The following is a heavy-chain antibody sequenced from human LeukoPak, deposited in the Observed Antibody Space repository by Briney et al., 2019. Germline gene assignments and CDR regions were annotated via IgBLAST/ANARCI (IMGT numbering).Heavy chain of an antibody. J-gene: IGHJ3*02. D-gene: IGHD2-15*01. CDR2: IYYSGST. CDR3: ASTHCSGGSCYVGDAFDI. V-gene: IGHV4-39*01. CDR1: GGSISSSSYY. Sequence: PSETLSLTCTVSGGSISSSSYYWGWIRQPPGKGLEWIGSIYYSGSTYYNPSLKSRVTISVDTSKNQFSLKLSSVTAADTAVYYCASTHCSGGSCYVGDAFDIWGQGTMVTVSS.